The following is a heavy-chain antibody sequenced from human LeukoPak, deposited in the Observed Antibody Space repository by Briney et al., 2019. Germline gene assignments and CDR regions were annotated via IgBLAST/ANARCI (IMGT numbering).Heavy chain of an antibody. Sequence: GGSLRLSCAASGFTFSSYGMHWVRQAPGKGLEWVAFIRYDGSNKYYADSVKGRFTISRDNSKNTLYLQMNSLRAEDTAVYYCARRRNYYDSSGSVDYWGQGTLVTVSS. CDR2: IRYDGSNK. D-gene: IGHD3-22*01. CDR3: ARRRNYYDSSGSVDY. J-gene: IGHJ4*02. V-gene: IGHV3-30*02. CDR1: GFTFSSYG.